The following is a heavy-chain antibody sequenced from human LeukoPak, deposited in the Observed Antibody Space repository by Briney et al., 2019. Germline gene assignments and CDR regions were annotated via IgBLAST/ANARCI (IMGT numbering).Heavy chain of an antibody. CDR2: IYYSGST. CDR1: GGSISSSSYY. D-gene: IGHD3-10*01. Sequence: KASETLSLTCTVSGGSISSSSYYWGWIRQPPGKGLEWIGSIYYSGSTYYNPSLKSRVTISVDTSKNQFSLKLSSVTAADTAVYYCARLRRAPLLLWFGELFDYWGQGTLVTVSS. CDR3: ARLRRAPLLLWFGELFDY. V-gene: IGHV4-39*01. J-gene: IGHJ4*02.